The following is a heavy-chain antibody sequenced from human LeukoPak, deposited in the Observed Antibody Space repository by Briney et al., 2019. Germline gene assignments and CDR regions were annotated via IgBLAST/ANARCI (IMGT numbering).Heavy chain of an antibody. D-gene: IGHD1-20*01. Sequence: PGGSLRLSCATSGLTFSNFAMHWVRQTPGKGQEWVALTWFDGSSEYYADSVKGRFTISRDNSKNTLHLQMSSLRAEDTAVYFCAKDSGITGIQRPFDHWGQGTLVTVSS. CDR1: GLTFSNFA. CDR2: TWFDGSSE. CDR3: AKDSGITGIQRPFDH. J-gene: IGHJ4*02. V-gene: IGHV3-33*06.